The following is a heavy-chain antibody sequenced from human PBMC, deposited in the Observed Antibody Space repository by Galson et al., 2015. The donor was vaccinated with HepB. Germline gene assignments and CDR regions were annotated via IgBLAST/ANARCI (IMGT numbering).Heavy chain of an antibody. CDR1: GFSFSSHG. Sequence: SLRLSCAASGFSFSSHGMHWVRKAPGKGLEWVAVISSEGRANNYADSVKGRFTISRDNSKNTFYLQMKSLRTEDTAVYYCAREHRWGNGYFDYWGRGTLVTVSS. V-gene: IGHV3-30*03. CDR2: ISSEGRAN. D-gene: IGHD1-26*01. CDR3: AREHRWGNGYFDY. J-gene: IGHJ2*01.